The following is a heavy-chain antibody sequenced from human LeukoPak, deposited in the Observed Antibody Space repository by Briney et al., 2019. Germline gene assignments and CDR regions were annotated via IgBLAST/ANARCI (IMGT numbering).Heavy chain of an antibody. J-gene: IGHJ4*02. V-gene: IGHV3-30-3*01. CDR3: ARWRGEYYYDSRGYRGAIDY. CDR2: ISNDGNKK. Sequence: GGSLRLSCTASGFTFDNYALHWVRQTPAKGLEWVAVISNDGNKKFYIDSVKGRFIISRDNSKNTLSLQMSSLRLEDAAVYYCARWRGEYYYDSRGYRGAIDYWGQGTLVTVSS. CDR1: GFTFDNYA. D-gene: IGHD3-22*01.